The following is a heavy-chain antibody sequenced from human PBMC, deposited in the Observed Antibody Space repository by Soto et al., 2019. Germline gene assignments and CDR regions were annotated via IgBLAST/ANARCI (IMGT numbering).Heavy chain of an antibody. Sequence: QVQLVQSGAEVKKPGASVKVSCKASGYTFTNYYIHWVRQAPGQGLEWMGIINPTRGSTNYAQKFQGRVTLTYDTSTTTVDMELSGLRSEDTAVLYCARDLAAGDHWGQGTLVTVSS. D-gene: IGHD6-13*01. J-gene: IGHJ4*02. CDR2: INPTRGST. V-gene: IGHV1-46*01. CDR1: GYTFTNYY. CDR3: ARDLAAGDH.